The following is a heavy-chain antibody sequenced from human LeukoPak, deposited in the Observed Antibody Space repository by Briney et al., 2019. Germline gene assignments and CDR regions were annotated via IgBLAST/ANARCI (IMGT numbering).Heavy chain of an antibody. J-gene: IGHJ6*02. Sequence: ALRLSCPASGFTLSSYDVHWVRQPAGREVEYVSASSSNGSSTKYATPVEGRFTIPRSNSKNTLYLQMGSLRAEDRAVYYCARGKLDYGDYYYYYGMDVWGQGTTVTVSS. CDR2: SSSNGSST. CDR3: ARGKLDYGDYYYYYGMDV. CDR1: GFTLSSYD. D-gene: IGHD4-17*01. V-gene: IGHV3-64*01.